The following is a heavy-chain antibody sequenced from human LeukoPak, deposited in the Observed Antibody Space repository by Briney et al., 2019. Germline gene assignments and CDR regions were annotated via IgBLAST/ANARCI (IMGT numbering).Heavy chain of an antibody. D-gene: IGHD3-9*01. V-gene: IGHV4-4*02. CDR1: GGSISSSTW. J-gene: IGHJ4*02. CDR3: ASGGLVSRYLDH. CDR2: VFHSGST. Sequence: SETLSLTCAVSGGSISSSTWWTWVRLPPGRGLEWIGEVFHSGSTNLNPSLKSRLTLSVDESKHEFSLKLTSVTAADTAVYYCASGGLVSRYLDHWGQGTLVTVSS.